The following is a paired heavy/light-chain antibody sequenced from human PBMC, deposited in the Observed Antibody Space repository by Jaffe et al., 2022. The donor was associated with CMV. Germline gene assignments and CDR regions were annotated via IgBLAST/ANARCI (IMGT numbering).Light chain of an antibody. J-gene: IGKJ1*01. CDR1: QGISSY. V-gene: IGKV1-8*01. CDR2: AAS. Sequence: AIRITQSPSSLSASTGDRVTITCRASQGISSYLAWYQQKPGKAPKLLIYAASTLQSGVPSRFSGSGSGTDFTLTISCLQSEDFATYYCQQYYSYPWTFGQGTKVEIK. CDR3: QQYYSYPWT.
Heavy chain of an antibody. J-gene: IGHJ6*02. CDR2: ISGSGGST. Sequence: EVQLLESGGGLVQPGGSLRLSCAASGFTFSSYAMSWVRQAPGKGLEWVSAISGSGGSTYYADSVKGRFTISRDNSKNTLYLQMNSLRAEDTAVYYCAKARVPPDYYDSSALLWGGGMDVWGQGTTVTVSS. CDR3: AKARVPPDYYDSSALLWGGGMDV. V-gene: IGHV3-23*01. CDR1: GFTFSSYA. D-gene: IGHD3-22*01.